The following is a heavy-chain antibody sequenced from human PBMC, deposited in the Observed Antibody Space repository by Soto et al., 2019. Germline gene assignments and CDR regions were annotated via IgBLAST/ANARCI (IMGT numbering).Heavy chain of an antibody. V-gene: IGHV3-30*18. D-gene: IGHD3-3*01. J-gene: IGHJ1*01. CDR1: GFTFSSYG. Sequence: GGSLRLSCAASGFTFSSYGRHWVRQAPGKGLEWVADISYDGSNKYYADSVKGRFTISRDNSKNTLYLQMNSLRAEDTAVYYCAKDICLARFGVVIAEYFQHWGQGTLVTVSS. CDR2: ISYDGSNK. CDR3: AKDICLARFGVVIAEYFQH.